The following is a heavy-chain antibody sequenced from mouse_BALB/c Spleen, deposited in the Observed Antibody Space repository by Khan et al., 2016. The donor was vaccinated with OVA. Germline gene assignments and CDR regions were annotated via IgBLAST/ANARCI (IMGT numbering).Heavy chain of an antibody. J-gene: IGHJ3*01. CDR1: GFSLTTYG. Sequence: QVQLKQSGSGLVQPSQSLSITCTVSGFSLTTYGVHWVRQSPGKGLEWLGVIWSGGSTDYNAAFISRLSISKDSSKSQVFFKMNSLQVNDTAIYYCARNYDYDEGLAYWGQGTLVTVSA. V-gene: IGHV2-2*02. D-gene: IGHD2-4*01. CDR3: ARNYDYDEGLAY. CDR2: IWSGGST.